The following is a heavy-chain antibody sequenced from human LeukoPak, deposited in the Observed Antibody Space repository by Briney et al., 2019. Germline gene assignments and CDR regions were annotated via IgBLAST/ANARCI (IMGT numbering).Heavy chain of an antibody. CDR3: VRHKGGYSGYVDY. CDR1: GGSISSSSYY. V-gene: IGHV4-39*01. CDR2: IYYSGST. D-gene: IGHD5-12*01. J-gene: IGHJ4*02. Sequence: SETLSLTCTVSGGSISSSSYYWGWIRQPPGKGLEWIGSIYYSGSTYYNPSLKRRVTISVDTSKNQFSLKLSSVTAAETAVYYCVRHKGGYSGYVDYWGQGTLVTVSS.